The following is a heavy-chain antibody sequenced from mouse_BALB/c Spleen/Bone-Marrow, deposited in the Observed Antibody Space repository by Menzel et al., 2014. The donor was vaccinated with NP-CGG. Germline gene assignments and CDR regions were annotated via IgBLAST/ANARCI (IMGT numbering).Heavy chain of an antibody. J-gene: IGHJ2*01. D-gene: IGHD2-1*01. V-gene: IGHV1-84*02. CDR1: GYTFTDYY. CDR3: ARGVYYGNYFDY. CDR2: IYPGSGNT. Sequence: LMESGPELVKPGASVKISCKASGYTFTDYYINWVKQKPGQGLEWIGWIYPGSGNTKYDEKFKGKATLTVDTSSSTAYMQLSSLTSEDTAVYFCARGVYYGNYFDYWGQGTTLTVSS.